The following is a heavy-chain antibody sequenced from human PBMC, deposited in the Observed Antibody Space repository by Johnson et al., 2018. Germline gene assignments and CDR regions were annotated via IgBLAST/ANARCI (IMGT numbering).Heavy chain of an antibody. J-gene: IGHJ3*01. Sequence: VQLVQSGGALVQXGGSXRLXCAASGFTFSSYWMHWVRQAPGKGLVWVSRINTDGSTTNYADSVKGRFTISRDNAKNTLFLQLSSLRAEDTAVYYCSRGDHSGTYRDTFDVWGQGTMVTVSS. V-gene: IGHV3-74*02. CDR3: SRGDHSGTYRDTFDV. D-gene: IGHD3-10*01. CDR1: GFTFSSYW. CDR2: INTDGSTT.